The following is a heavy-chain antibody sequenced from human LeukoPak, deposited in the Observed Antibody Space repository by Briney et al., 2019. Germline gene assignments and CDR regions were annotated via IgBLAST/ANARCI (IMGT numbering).Heavy chain of an antibody. J-gene: IGHJ3*02. CDR1: GLTFSSYA. D-gene: IGHD4-17*01. CDR2: ISYDGSNK. CDR3: ARDTVTTRNAFDI. V-gene: IGHV3-30*03. Sequence: GGSLRLSCAASGLTFSSYAMHWVRQAPGKGLEWVAVISYDGSNKYYADSVKGRFTISRDNSKNTLYLQMNSLRAEDTAVYYCARDTVTTRNAFDIWGQGTMVTVSS.